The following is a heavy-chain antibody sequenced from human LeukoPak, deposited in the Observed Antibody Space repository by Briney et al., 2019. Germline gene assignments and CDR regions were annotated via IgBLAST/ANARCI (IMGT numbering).Heavy chain of an antibody. CDR2: IYYSGST. CDR1: GGSISSGGYY. J-gene: IGHJ5*02. Sequence: PSETLSLTCTVSGGSISSGGYYWSWIRQHPGKGLEWIGYIYYSGSTYSNPSLKSRVTISVDTSKNQFSLNLSSVTAADTAVYYCARYCSSTTCYKGGFDPWGQGTLVTVSS. CDR3: ARYCSSTTCYKGGFDP. V-gene: IGHV4-31*03. D-gene: IGHD2-2*02.